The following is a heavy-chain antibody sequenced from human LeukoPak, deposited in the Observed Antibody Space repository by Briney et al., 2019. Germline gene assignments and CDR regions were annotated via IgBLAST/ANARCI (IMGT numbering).Heavy chain of an antibody. CDR3: AKGIDGVLIPYFFDR. J-gene: IGHJ4*02. CDR1: GCTFSSYA. D-gene: IGHD3-3*01. Sequence: GGSLRLSCAASGCTFSSYAMNWVRQAPGKGLEWVSTISCSGTSTYHADSVRGRLTISRDNSKNPLYPQMNSLRAEDTAIYYCAKGIDGVLIPYFFDRWGQGPLVPVSS. V-gene: IGHV3-23*01. CDR2: ISCSGTST.